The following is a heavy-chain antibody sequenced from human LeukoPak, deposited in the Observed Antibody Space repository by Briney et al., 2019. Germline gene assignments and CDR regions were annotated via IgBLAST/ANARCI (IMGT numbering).Heavy chain of an antibody. CDR2: ISGSGGST. V-gene: IGHV3-23*01. D-gene: IGHD4-23*01. J-gene: IGHJ4*02. CDR1: GFTFSSYA. CDR3: AKDFYGGIPRGYYFDY. Sequence: GGSLRLSCAASGFTFSSYAMSWVRQAPGKGLEWVSAISGSGGSTYYADSVKGRFTISRDNSKNTLYLQMNSLRAEDTAVYYCAKDFYGGIPRGYYFDYWGQGTRVTVSS.